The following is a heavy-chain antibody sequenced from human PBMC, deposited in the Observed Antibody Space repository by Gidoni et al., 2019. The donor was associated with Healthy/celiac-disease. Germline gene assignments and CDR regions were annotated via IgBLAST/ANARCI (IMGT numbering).Heavy chain of an antibody. J-gene: IGHJ4*02. Sequence: EVQLVESGGGLVQPGGSLRLSCAASGFTFSSYSMNWVRQAPGKGLEWVSYISSSSSTIYYADSVKGRFTISRDNAKNSLYLQMNSLRAEDTAVYYCATLGVDYYDSSGYYYDHDYWGQGTLVTVSS. CDR1: GFTFSSYS. CDR2: ISSSSSTI. V-gene: IGHV3-48*01. D-gene: IGHD3-22*01. CDR3: ATLGVDYYDSSGYYYDHDY.